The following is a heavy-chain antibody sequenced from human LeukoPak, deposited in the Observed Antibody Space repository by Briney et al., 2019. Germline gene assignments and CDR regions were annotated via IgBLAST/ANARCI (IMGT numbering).Heavy chain of an antibody. CDR2: IYSGGST. V-gene: IGHV3-53*01. J-gene: IGHJ5*02. Sequence: PGGSLRLSCAASGFTVSSNYMSWVRQAPGKGLEWVSVIYSGGSTYYADSVKGRFTISRDNSKNTLYLQMNSLRAEDTAVYFCARRRIVADGTRWFDPWGQGTLVTVSS. CDR1: GFTVSSNY. D-gene: IGHD6-13*01. CDR3: ARRRIVADGTRWFDP.